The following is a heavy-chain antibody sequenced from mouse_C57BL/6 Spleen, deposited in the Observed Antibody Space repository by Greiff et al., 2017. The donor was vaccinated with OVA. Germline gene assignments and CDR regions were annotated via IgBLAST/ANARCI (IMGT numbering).Heavy chain of an antibody. Sequence: DVKLVESGGGLVQPGGSLKLSCAASGFTFSDYYMYWVRQTPEKRLEWVAYISNGGGSTYYPDTVKGRFTISRDNAKNTLYLQMSRLKSEDTAMYYCARQITAAMDYWGQGTSVTVSS. D-gene: IGHD1-1*01. CDR3: ARQITAAMDY. J-gene: IGHJ4*01. V-gene: IGHV5-12*01. CDR2: ISNGGGST. CDR1: GFTFSDYY.